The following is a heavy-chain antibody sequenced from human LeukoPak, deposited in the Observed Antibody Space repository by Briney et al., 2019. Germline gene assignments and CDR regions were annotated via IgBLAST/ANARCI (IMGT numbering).Heavy chain of an antibody. CDR1: GGSISSGSYY. CDR2: IYTSGST. Sequence: SQTLSLTCTVSGGSISSGSYYWSWIRQPAGKGLEWIGRIYTSGSTNYNPSLKSRVTISVDTSKYQFSLKLSSVTAADTAVYYCARAGFGDYYYYYMDVWGKGTTVTISS. D-gene: IGHD3-10*01. J-gene: IGHJ6*03. CDR3: ARAGFGDYYYYYMDV. V-gene: IGHV4-61*02.